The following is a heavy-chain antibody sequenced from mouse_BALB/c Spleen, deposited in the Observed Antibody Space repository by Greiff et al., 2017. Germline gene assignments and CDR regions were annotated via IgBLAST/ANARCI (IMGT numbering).Heavy chain of an antibody. CDR2: ISNGGGST. J-gene: IGHJ3*01. CDR3: ARQSITTVSFAY. CDR1: GFTFSSYT. D-gene: IGHD1-1*01. Sequence: EVQLVESGGGLVQPGGSLKLSCAASGFTFSSYTMSWVRQTPEKRLEWVAYISNGGGSTYYPDTVKGRFTISRDNAKNTLYLQMSSLKSEDTAMYYCARQSITTVSFAYWGQGTLVTDSA. V-gene: IGHV5-12-2*01.